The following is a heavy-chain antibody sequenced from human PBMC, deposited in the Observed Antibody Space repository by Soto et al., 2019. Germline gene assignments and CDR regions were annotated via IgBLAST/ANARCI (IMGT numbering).Heavy chain of an antibody. D-gene: IGHD6-19*01. CDR1: GFTFSNYA. Sequence: QVQLVESGGTVVQPGRSLRLSCAASGFTFSNYAMHWVRQAPGKGLRWVAFISYDGIHTYYPDSVNCRFTIASNSSKRTRYLHMNSPNAEDTAVYSCATEVAGSSRTSDAFDIWGQGTMVTVSS. V-gene: IGHV3-30*04. CDR3: ATEVAGSSRTSDAFDI. J-gene: IGHJ3*02. CDR2: ISYDGIHT.